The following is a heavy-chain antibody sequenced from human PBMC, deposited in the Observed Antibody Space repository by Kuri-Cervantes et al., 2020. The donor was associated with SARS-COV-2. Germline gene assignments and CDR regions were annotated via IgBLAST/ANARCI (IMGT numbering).Heavy chain of an antibody. CDR1: GGSISSYY. D-gene: IGHD5-24*01. V-gene: IGHV4-4*07. CDR3: ARDLGQKRWLQYWYFDL. Sequence: SETLSLTCTVSGGSISSYYWSWIRQPAGKGLEWIGRIYTSGSTNYNPSLKGRVTISVDTSKNQFSLKLSSVTAADTAVYYCARDLGQKRWLQYWYFDLWGRGTLVTVSS. CDR2: IYTSGST. J-gene: IGHJ2*01.